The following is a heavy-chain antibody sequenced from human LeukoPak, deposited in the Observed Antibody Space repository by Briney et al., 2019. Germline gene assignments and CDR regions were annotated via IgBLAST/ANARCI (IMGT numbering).Heavy chain of an antibody. CDR2: IIPIFGTA. Sequence: SVKVSCKASGGTFSSYAISWVRQAPGQGLEWMGGIIPIFGTANYAQKFQGRVTITADESKSTAYMELSNLRSEDTAVYYCAREDKRGIFGVVNLFGWGQGTLVTVSS. J-gene: IGHJ4*02. CDR1: GGTFSSYA. D-gene: IGHD3-3*01. CDR3: AREDKRGIFGVVNLFG. V-gene: IGHV1-69*13.